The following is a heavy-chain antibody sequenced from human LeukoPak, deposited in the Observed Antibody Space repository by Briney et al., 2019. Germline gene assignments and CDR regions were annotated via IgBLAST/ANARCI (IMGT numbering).Heavy chain of an antibody. D-gene: IGHD3-9*01. Sequence: GSLRLSCAASGFTFSSYGMHWVRQAPGKGLEWVAVISYDGSNKYYADSVKGRFTISRDNSKNTLYLQMNSLRAEDTAVYYCAKGSLEPVRYFDWLLEIPLSDWGQGTLVTVSS. V-gene: IGHV3-30*18. J-gene: IGHJ4*02. CDR2: ISYDGSNK. CDR1: GFTFSSYG. CDR3: AKGSLEPVRYFDWLLEIPLSD.